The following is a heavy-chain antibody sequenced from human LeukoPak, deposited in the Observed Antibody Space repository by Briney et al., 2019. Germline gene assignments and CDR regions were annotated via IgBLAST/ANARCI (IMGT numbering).Heavy chain of an antibody. Sequence: GGSLRLSCAASGFTFSNYVMSWVRQAPGKGPEWVSGINGGGGSTFYAESVTGRFTISRDNSKNTLFLQMNTLRAEDTAVYYCVKDGGRSPPCWGQGTLVTVSS. CDR3: VKDGGRSPPC. CDR1: GFTFSNYV. J-gene: IGHJ4*02. D-gene: IGHD1-26*01. CDR2: INGGGGST. V-gene: IGHV3-23*01.